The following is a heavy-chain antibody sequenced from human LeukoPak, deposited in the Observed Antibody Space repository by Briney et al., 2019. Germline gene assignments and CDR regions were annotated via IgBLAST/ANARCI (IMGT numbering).Heavy chain of an antibody. V-gene: IGHV4-38-2*01. CDR2: IYQSGST. CDR1: GYSITSGYY. D-gene: IGHD4-11*01. Sequence: PSETLSLTCGVSGYSITSGYYWAWIRQPPGKGLVWIGNIYQSGSTYYNPSFKSRVTISVDTSKNQFSLKLSSVTAADTAVYYCARRYSNYFFDYWGQGTLVTVSS. CDR3: ARRYSNYFFDY. J-gene: IGHJ4*02.